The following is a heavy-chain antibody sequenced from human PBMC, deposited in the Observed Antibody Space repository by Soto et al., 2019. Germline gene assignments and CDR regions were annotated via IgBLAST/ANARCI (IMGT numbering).Heavy chain of an antibody. J-gene: IGHJ4*02. CDR1: GFSLSTSGVG. Sequence: QITLKESGPPLVKPTQTLTLTCTFSGFSLSTSGVGVGWIRQPPGKALEWLALIYWDDAKRYCPSLKSKLTKPKDPSKNQVVLTTTNMDPVDTATYYGAHRPSYCSGGSCYSGFDYWGQGTLVTVSS. D-gene: IGHD2-15*01. CDR2: IYWDDAK. V-gene: IGHV2-5*02. CDR3: AHRPSYCSGGSCYSGFDY.